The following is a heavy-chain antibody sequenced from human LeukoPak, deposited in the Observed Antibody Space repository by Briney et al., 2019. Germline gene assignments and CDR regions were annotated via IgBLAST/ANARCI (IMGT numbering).Heavy chain of an antibody. Sequence: ASVKVSCKASGYTFTSYGISWVRQAPGQGLEWMGWISAYNGNTNYAQKLQGRVTMTTDTSTSTAYMELRSLGSDDTAVYYCARDLKPLLPQSDAFDIWGQGTMVTVSS. CDR1: GYTFTSYG. J-gene: IGHJ3*02. CDR2: ISAYNGNT. CDR3: ARDLKPLLPQSDAFDI. D-gene: IGHD2-15*01. V-gene: IGHV1-18*01.